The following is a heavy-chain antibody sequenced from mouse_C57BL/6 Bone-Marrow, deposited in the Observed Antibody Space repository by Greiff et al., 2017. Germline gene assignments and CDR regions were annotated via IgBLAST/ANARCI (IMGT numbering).Heavy chain of an antibody. D-gene: IGHD1-1*01. V-gene: IGHV14-3*01. CDR3: ASAPLGCYYGSSYEAMDY. CDR1: GFNIKNTY. Sequence: VQLQQSVAELVRPGASVKLSCTASGFNIKNTYMHWVKQRPEQGLEWIGRIDPANGNTKYAPKFQGKATITADTSSNTAYLQLSSLTSEDTAIYYCASAPLGCYYGSSYEAMDYWGQGTSVTVSS. CDR2: IDPANGNT. J-gene: IGHJ4*01.